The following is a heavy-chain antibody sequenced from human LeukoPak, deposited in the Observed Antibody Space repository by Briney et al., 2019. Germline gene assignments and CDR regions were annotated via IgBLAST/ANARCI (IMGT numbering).Heavy chain of an antibody. J-gene: IGHJ4*02. CDR3: AGDPVSTALQINSDY. Sequence: GGSLRLSCAASGFTFSSYAMHWVRQAPGKGLEWVAVISNDGSNKYFADSVKGRFTISRDNSKNTLDLQMNSLRAEDTAVYYCAGDPVSTALQINSDYWGQGTLVTVSS. CDR2: ISNDGSNK. D-gene: IGHD5-18*01. V-gene: IGHV3-30-3*01. CDR1: GFTFSSYA.